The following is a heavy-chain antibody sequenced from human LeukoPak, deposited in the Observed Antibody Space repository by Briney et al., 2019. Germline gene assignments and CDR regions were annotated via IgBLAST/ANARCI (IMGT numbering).Heavy chain of an antibody. CDR1: GGSISSSSYY. D-gene: IGHD3-10*01. CDR2: IYYSGST. V-gene: IGHV4-39*07. CDR3: ARDLPDDRGRAYFDY. J-gene: IGHJ4*02. Sequence: SETLSLTCTVSGGSISSSSYYWGWIRQPPGKGLEWIGSIYYSGSTYYNPSLKSRVTISVDTSKNQFSLKLSSVTAADTAVYYCARDLPDDRGRAYFDYWGQGTLVTVSS.